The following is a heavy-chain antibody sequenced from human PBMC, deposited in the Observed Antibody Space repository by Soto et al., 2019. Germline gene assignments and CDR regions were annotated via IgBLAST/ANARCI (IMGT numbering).Heavy chain of an antibody. CDR1: GDSVSSGDYY. V-gene: IGHV4-61*08. CDR2: IYYSGST. Sequence: XETLALSCAVSGDSVSSGDYYWSWIRQPPGKGLEWIGYIYYSGSTTYNPSLKSRVTISLDMSKNQFSLRLSSVTAADTAVYYCASYNWNYWFDHRGQGTLVTVSS. J-gene: IGHJ5*02. CDR3: ASYNWNYWFDH. D-gene: IGHD1-7*01.